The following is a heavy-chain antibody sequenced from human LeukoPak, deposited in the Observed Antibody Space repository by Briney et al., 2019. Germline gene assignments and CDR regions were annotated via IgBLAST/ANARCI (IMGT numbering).Heavy chain of an antibody. CDR1: GYSFTSYY. CDR3: ARGPTYDSSGYYHDAFDI. J-gene: IGHJ3*02. V-gene: IGHV1-46*01. Sequence: ASVKVSCKASGYSFTSYYMHWVRQAPGQGLEWMGIINPSGGSTSYAQKFQGRVTMTRDMSTSTVYMELSSLRSDDTAVYYCARGPTYDSSGYYHDAFDIWGQGTMVTVSS. CDR2: INPSGGST. D-gene: IGHD3-22*01.